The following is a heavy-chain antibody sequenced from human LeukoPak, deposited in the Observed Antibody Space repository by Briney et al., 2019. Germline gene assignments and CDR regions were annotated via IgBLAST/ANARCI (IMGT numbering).Heavy chain of an antibody. CDR3: ARDPTGLEFDY. Sequence: KPGGSLRLSCAASGFTFSSYSMTWVRQAPGKGLEWVSSISSSSTYIYYADSVKGRFTISRDNAKNSLYLQMNSLRAEDTAVYYCARDPTGLEFDYWGQGTLVTVSS. D-gene: IGHD1-1*01. CDR1: GFTFSSYS. CDR2: ISSSSTYI. J-gene: IGHJ4*02. V-gene: IGHV3-21*01.